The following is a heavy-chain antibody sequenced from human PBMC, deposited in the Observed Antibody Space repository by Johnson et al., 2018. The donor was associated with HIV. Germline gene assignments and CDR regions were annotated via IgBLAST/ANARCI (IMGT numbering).Heavy chain of an antibody. Sequence: QVQLVESGGGVVQPGRSLRLSCAASRFTFSDYYMTWIRQAPRKGLEWVSYISSSGSTIYYADSVKGRFTISRDNARNSLFLQMNSLRAEDTAVYYCARIPGSGWEHDAFDIWGQGTLVTVSS. CDR1: RFTFSDYY. CDR2: ISSSGSTI. D-gene: IGHD6-19*01. V-gene: IGHV3-11*04. CDR3: ARIPGSGWEHDAFDI. J-gene: IGHJ3*02.